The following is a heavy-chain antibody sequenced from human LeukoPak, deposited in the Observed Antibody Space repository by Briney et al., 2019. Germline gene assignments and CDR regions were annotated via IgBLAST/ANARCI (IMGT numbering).Heavy chain of an antibody. CDR1: GGTFSSYA. D-gene: IGHD5-18*01. Sequence: RASVKVSCKASGGTFSSYAISWVRQAPGQGLEWMGGIIPIFGTANYAQKFQGRVTITTDESTSTAYMELSSLRSEDTAVYYCASGIQLWGRVDYWGQGTLVTVSS. V-gene: IGHV1-69*05. CDR2: IIPIFGTA. CDR3: ASGIQLWGRVDY. J-gene: IGHJ4*02.